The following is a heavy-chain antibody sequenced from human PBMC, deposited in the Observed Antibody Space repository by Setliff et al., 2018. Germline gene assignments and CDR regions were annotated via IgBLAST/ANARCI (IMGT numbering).Heavy chain of an antibody. CDR2: ISWNSGTT. CDR1: GFTFDDYG. J-gene: IGHJ4*02. D-gene: IGHD6-19*01. CDR3: TRDSVYSSGWYASGH. Sequence: GGSLRLSCAASGFTFDDYGMSWVRQAPGKGLEWVSGISWNSGTTGYADSVKGRFTISRDNAKNSLFLQMNSLRVEDTALYYCTRDSVYSSGWYASGHWGQGTLVTVSS. V-gene: IGHV3-20*04.